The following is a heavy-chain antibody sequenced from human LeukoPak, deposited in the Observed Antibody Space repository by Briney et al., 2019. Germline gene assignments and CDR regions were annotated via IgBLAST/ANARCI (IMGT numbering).Heavy chain of an antibody. CDR1: GFTLSRSW. Sequence: GGSLRLSCVGSGFTLSRSWMSWVRQAPGKGLQWVANIKEDESEKDYVDSVKGRFTISRDNVRNSLDLQMNSLRVEDRAVYYCAAYRGAHHKTFDYWGQGTLVIVSS. CDR3: AAYRGAHHKTFDY. D-gene: IGHD1-26*01. J-gene: IGHJ4*02. CDR2: IKEDESEK. V-gene: IGHV3-7*03.